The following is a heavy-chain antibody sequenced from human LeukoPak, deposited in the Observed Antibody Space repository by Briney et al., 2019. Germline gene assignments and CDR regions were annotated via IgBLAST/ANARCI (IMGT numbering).Heavy chain of an antibody. D-gene: IGHD1-26*01. V-gene: IGHV7-4-1*02. CDR2: INTDTGTP. J-gene: IGHJ4*02. CDR1: GYTFNKYS. Sequence: ASVKVSCKASGYTFNKYSISWVRQAPGQGLEWMGWINTDTGTPTYAQGFTGRFVISFDTSVSTAYLQINSLKAEDTALYYCTRRQVGARGGFDYWGQGTLVTVSS. CDR3: TRRQVGARGGFDY.